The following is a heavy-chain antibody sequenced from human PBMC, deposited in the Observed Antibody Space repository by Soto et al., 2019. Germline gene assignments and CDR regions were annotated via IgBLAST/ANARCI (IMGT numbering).Heavy chain of an antibody. CDR3: ARHRTADYGDSGGADI. CDR1: GGTFSSYA. D-gene: IGHD4-17*01. V-gene: IGHV1-69*01. Sequence: QVQLVQSGAEVKKPGSSVKVSCKASGGTFSSYAISWVRQAPGKGLEWMGGIIPIFGTANYAQKFQGRVTITADESTSTAYMELSSLRSEDTAVYYCARHRTADYGDSGGADIWGQGTLVTVSS. CDR2: IIPIFGTA. J-gene: IGHJ4*02.